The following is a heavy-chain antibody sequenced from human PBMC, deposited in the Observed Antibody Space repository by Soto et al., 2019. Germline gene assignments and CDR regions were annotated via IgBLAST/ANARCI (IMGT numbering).Heavy chain of an antibody. V-gene: IGHV3-23*01. CDR2: FRESGGTT. CDR3: AIFFHWAITRSTLVP. CDR1: GFTCGGYA. D-gene: IGHD1-20*01. J-gene: IGHJ5*02. Sequence: GGSLRLSCAASGFTCGGYAMSWVRQAPGKGLEWVSTFRESGGTTHYADSVKGRFTISRDTSKNMLYLQMNSLRAEDTAIYYCAIFFHWAITRSTLVPWSQGSLSTVSS.